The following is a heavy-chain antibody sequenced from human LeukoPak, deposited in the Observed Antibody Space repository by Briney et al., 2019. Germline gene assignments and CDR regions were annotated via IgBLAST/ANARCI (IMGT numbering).Heavy chain of an antibody. D-gene: IGHD1-1*01. CDR2: ISYDGSNK. CDR1: GFTFSSYA. CDR3: ARQRRGHYFDY. Sequence: GGSLRLSCAASGFTFSSYAMHWVRKAPGKGLEWVAVISYDGSNKYYADSVKGRFTISRDNSKNTLYLQMNSLRAEDTAVYYCARQRRGHYFDYWGQGTLVTVSS. J-gene: IGHJ4*02. V-gene: IGHV3-30*04.